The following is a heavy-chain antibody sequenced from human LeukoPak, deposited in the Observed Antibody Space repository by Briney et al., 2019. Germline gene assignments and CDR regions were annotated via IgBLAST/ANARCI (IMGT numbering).Heavy chain of an antibody. CDR1: GFTFSSFG. CDR3: AKSHPPTVTTEEGEYLQH. CDR2: ISFDGSNQ. V-gene: IGHV3-30*18. J-gene: IGHJ1*01. D-gene: IGHD4-17*01. Sequence: PGGSLRLSCAPSGFTFSSFGMHWVRQAPGQGLEWVAVISFDGSNQYYADSVKGRFTIYRDNFKNTVYLQMNSLRAEETAVYYCAKSHPPTVTTEEGEYLQHWGQGTLVTVSS.